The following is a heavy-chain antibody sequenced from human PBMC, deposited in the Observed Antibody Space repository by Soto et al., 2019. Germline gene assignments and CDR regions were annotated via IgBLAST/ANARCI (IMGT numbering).Heavy chain of an antibody. CDR1: GVSVSSAGYY. V-gene: IGHV4-31*03. Sequence: QVQLQESGPGLVKPSQTLSLTCTVSGVSVSSAGYYWTWIRQPPGKGLEGMGYISYSGSTYYNPSLKSRITISLDTSKSQFSLQLTSVTAADTAVYYCVRFVNYYYYGVDVWGQGTTVTVSS. D-gene: IGHD2-21*01. CDR2: ISYSGST. J-gene: IGHJ6*02. CDR3: VRFVNYYYYGVDV.